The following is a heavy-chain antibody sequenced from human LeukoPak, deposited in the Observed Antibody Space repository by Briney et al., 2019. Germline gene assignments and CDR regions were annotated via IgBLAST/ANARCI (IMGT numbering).Heavy chain of an antibody. Sequence: SETLSLTCTVSGYSISSGYYWGWIRQPPGKGLEWIGSIYHSGSTYYNPSLKSRVTISVDTSKNQFSLKLSSVTAADTAVYYCARVRLMDYGDYDGNWFDPWGQGTLVTVSS. V-gene: IGHV4-38-2*02. D-gene: IGHD4-17*01. CDR3: ARVRLMDYGDYDGNWFDP. CDR2: IYHSGST. J-gene: IGHJ5*02. CDR1: GYSISSGYY.